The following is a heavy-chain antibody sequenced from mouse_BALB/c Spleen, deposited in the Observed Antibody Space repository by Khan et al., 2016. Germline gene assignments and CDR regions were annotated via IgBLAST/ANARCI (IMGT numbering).Heavy chain of an antibody. Sequence: QIQLVQSGPELKKPGETVKISCKASGYTFTNYGMNWVKQAPGKGLKWMGWINTYTGEPTYADDFKGRFAFSMETSASTAYLQINNLKNEDSSTYFCARYYAMDYWGQGTSVTVSS. CDR1: GYTFTNYG. CDR2: INTYTGEP. CDR3: ARYYAMDY. V-gene: IGHV9-3-1*01. J-gene: IGHJ4*01.